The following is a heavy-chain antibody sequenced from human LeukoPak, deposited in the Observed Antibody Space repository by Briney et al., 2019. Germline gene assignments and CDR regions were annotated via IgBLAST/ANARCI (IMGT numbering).Heavy chain of an antibody. CDR2: ISSSGSTI. J-gene: IGHJ4*02. D-gene: IGHD3-3*01. CDR3: ARHFGVVIIFDY. CDR1: GFTFSSYA. Sequence: GGSLRLSCAASGFTFSSYAMHWVRQAPGKGLEWVSYISSSGSTIYYADSVKGRFTISRDNAKNSLYLQMNSLRAEDTAVYYCARHFGVVIIFDYWGQGTLVTVSS. V-gene: IGHV3-48*04.